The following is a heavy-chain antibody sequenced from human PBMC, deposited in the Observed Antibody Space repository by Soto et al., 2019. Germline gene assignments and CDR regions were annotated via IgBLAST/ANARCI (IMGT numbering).Heavy chain of an antibody. CDR3: TSSFSWNDVY. D-gene: IGHD1-1*01. J-gene: IGHJ4*02. V-gene: IGHV3-73*01. CDR1: GFIFSDSI. Sequence: QPGGSLRLSCAASGFIFSDSIIHWVRQASGKGLEWVGRIRNKADNYATAYAASVKGRFTVSRDDSKNTAYLQMDSLKTEDTAVYFCTSSFSWNDVYWGQGTLVTVSS. CDR2: IRNKADNYAT.